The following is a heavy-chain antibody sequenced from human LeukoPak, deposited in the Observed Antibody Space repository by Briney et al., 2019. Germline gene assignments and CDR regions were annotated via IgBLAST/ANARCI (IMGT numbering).Heavy chain of an antibody. Sequence: PGGSLRLSCAASGFTVSSNYMSWVRQAPGKGLEWVSVIYSGGSTYYADSVKGRFTISRDNSKNTLYLQMNSLRAEDTAVYYCARVLVPPYYYYYYGMDVWGQGTTVTVSS. D-gene: IGHD2-2*01. V-gene: IGHV3-66*02. CDR3: ARVLVPPYYYYYYGMDV. CDR1: GFTVSSNY. CDR2: IYSGGST. J-gene: IGHJ6*02.